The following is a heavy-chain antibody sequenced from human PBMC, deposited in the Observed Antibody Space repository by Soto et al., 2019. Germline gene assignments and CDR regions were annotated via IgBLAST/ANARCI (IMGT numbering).Heavy chain of an antibody. CDR2: MNPNSGNT. J-gene: IGHJ6*02. CDR3: ARALGWGYCISTSCYGGYYYYGMDV. V-gene: IGHV1-8*01. Sequence: GASVKVSCKASGYTFTSYDINWVRQATGQGLEWMGWMNPNSGNTGYEQKFQGRVTMTRNTSISTAYMELSSLRSEDTAVYYCARALGWGYCISTSCYGGYYYYGMDVWGQGTTVTVSS. D-gene: IGHD2-2*01. CDR1: GYTFTSYD.